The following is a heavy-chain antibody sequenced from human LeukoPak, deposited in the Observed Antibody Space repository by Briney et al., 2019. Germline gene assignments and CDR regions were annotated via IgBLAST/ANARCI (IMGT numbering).Heavy chain of an antibody. CDR3: AREGYSYGFWYFDY. V-gene: IGHV1-2*02. Sequence: ASVKVSCKASAYTFTGYYMHWVRQAPGQGLEWMGWINPNSGGTNYAQNFQGRVTMTRDTSISTAYMELSRLTSDGTAVYYCAREGYSYGFWYFDYWGQGNLVTVSS. D-gene: IGHD5-18*01. CDR2: INPNSGGT. J-gene: IGHJ4*02. CDR1: AYTFTGYY.